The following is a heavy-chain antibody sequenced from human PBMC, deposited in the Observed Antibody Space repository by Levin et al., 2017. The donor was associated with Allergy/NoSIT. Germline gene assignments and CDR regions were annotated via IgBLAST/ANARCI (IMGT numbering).Heavy chain of an antibody. Sequence: GGSLRLSCAASGFTFSNAWMNWVRQAPGKGLEWVGRIKSKTDGGTTDYAAPVKGRFTISRDDSKNTLYLQMNSLKTEDTAVYYCTTAISGSYLDPPIDYWGQGTLVTVSS. D-gene: IGHD1-26*01. CDR3: TTAISGSYLDPPIDY. J-gene: IGHJ4*02. V-gene: IGHV3-15*07. CDR1: GFTFSNAW. CDR2: IKSKTDGGTT.